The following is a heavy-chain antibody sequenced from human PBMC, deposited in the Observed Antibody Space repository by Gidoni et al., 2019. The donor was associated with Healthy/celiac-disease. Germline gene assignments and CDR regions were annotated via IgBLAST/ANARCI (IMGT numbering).Heavy chain of an antibody. CDR1: GGSFSGYY. CDR2: INHSGST. Sequence: QVQLQQWGAGLLKPSETLSLTCAVYGGSFSGYYWSWIRQPPGKGLEWIGEINHSGSTNYNPSLKSRVTISVDTSKNQFSLKLSSVTAADTAVYYCARSDYGGKIDYWGQGTLVTVSS. V-gene: IGHV4-34*01. D-gene: IGHD4-17*01. CDR3: ARSDYGGKIDY. J-gene: IGHJ4*02.